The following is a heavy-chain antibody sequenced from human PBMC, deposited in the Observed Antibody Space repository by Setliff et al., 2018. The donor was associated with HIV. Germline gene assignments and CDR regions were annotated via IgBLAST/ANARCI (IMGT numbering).Heavy chain of an antibody. D-gene: IGHD3-10*01. CDR1: GGSISSHY. Sequence: SETLSLTCTVSGGSISSHYWSWIRQPPGKGLEWIGSIYYSGSTNYNPSLKSRVTISVDTSKNQFSLKLSSVTAADTAVYYCARAVTMVGGVITPVPFDYWGQGTLVTVSS. J-gene: IGHJ4*02. CDR2: IYYSGST. V-gene: IGHV4-59*11. CDR3: ARAVTMVGGVITPVPFDY.